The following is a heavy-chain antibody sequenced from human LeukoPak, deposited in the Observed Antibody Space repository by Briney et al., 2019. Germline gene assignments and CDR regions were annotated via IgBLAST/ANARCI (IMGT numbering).Heavy chain of an antibody. Sequence: GGSLRLSCAASGFTFTTYAMGWVRQAPGRALEWVSSISGGGDTFYADSVKGRFTISRDNSRNTLYLQKNSLRADDTDVYYCASGSTPGNGYYFDYWGQGTLVTVSS. D-gene: IGHD3-10*01. V-gene: IGHV3-23*01. CDR2: ISGGGDT. CDR1: GFTFTTYA. CDR3: ASGSTPGNGYYFDY. J-gene: IGHJ4*02.